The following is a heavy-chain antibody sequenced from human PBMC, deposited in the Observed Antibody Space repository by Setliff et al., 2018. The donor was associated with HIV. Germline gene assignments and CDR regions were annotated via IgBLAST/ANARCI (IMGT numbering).Heavy chain of an antibody. Sequence: PSETLSLTCTVSGGSISTYYWSWIRQPPGKGLEWIGYIYTSGSTNYNPSLKTRVTISIDTSKKQVSLKLSSVTAADTAVYYCARNANYDFWSGYWGYYFGYWGQGTLVTVSS. CDR2: IYTSGST. CDR3: ARNANYDFWSGYWGYYFGY. D-gene: IGHD3-3*01. J-gene: IGHJ4*02. V-gene: IGHV4-4*09. CDR1: GGSISTYY.